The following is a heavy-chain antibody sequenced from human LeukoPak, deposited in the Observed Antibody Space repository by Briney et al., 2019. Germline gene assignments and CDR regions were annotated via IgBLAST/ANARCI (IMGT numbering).Heavy chain of an antibody. CDR2: IYSGGST. J-gene: IGHJ3*02. CDR3: ARSGSGSYWGNAFDI. V-gene: IGHV3-66*01. D-gene: IGHD1-26*01. Sequence: GGSLRLSCAASGFTFSSNYMSWVRQAPGKGLEWVSVIYSGGSTYYADSVKGRFTISRDNSKNTLYLQMNSLGAEDTAVYYCARSGSGSYWGNAFDIWDQGTMVTVSS. CDR1: GFTFSSNY.